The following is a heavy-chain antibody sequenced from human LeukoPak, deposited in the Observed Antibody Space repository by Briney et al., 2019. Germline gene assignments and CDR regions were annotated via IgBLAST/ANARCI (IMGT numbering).Heavy chain of an antibody. CDR1: GYTFTGYY. J-gene: IGHJ4*02. V-gene: IGHV1-2*02. CDR3: ARVASTAMDMYYFDY. Sequence: ASVTVSCKASGYTFTGYYMHWVRQAPGQGLEWMGWINPNSGGTNYAQKFQGRVTMTRDTSISTAYMELSRLRSDDTAVYYCARVASTAMDMYYFDYWGQGTLVTVSS. D-gene: IGHD5-18*01. CDR2: INPNSGGT.